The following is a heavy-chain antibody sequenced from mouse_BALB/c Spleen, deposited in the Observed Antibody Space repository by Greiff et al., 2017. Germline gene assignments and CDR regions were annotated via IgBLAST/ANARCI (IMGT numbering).Heavy chain of an antibody. CDR3: ARLGYGNYWFAY. Sequence: EVQLQESGPELVKPGASVKIPCKASGYTFTDYNMDWVKQSHGKSLEWIGDINPNNGGTIYNQKFKGKATLTVDKSSSTAYMELRSLTSEDTAVYYGARLGYGNYWFAYWGQGTLVTVSA. CDR1: GYTFTDYN. V-gene: IGHV1-18*01. D-gene: IGHD2-10*02. CDR2: INPNNGGT. J-gene: IGHJ3*01.